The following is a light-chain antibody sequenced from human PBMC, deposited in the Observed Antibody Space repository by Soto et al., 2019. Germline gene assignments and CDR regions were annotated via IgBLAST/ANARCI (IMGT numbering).Light chain of an antibody. CDR1: QGISSY. V-gene: IGKV1-8*01. Sequence: AIRMTQSPASLSASTGDRVTITCRASQGISSYLAWYQQKPGKAPKLLIYAASTLQSGVPSRFSGSGSGTEFTLTISSLQPDDFETYYCQHYNSYSVAFGPGTKVDIK. CDR2: AAS. J-gene: IGKJ1*01. CDR3: QHYNSYSVA.